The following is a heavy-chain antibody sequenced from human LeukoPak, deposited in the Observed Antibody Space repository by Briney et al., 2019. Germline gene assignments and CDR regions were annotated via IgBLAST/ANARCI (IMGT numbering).Heavy chain of an antibody. V-gene: IGHV1-46*01. CDR1: GYTFTGYY. Sequence: ASVKVSCKASGYTFTGYYMHWVRQAPGQGLEWMGWINPSGGSTSYAQKFQGRVTMTRDMSTSTVYMELSSLRSEDTAVYYCARDRAYCGGDCYSDAFDIWGQGTMVTVSS. J-gene: IGHJ3*02. CDR2: INPSGGST. D-gene: IGHD2-21*02. CDR3: ARDRAYCGGDCYSDAFDI.